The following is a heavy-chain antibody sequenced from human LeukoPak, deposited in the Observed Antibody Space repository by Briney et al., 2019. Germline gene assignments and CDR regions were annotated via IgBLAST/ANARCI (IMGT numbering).Heavy chain of an antibody. V-gene: IGHV3-7*01. CDR1: GFTFSSCW. J-gene: IGHJ4*02. D-gene: IGHD2-21*02. CDR2: IVEDGSQK. CDR3: ARDVIGGDTLDS. Sequence: GGSLRLSCAASGFTFSSCWMTWVRQAPGKGLEWVASIVEDGSQKYYVDSVKGRFTISRDNAKNSLYLQMNSLEAEDTAVYYCARDVIGGDTLDSWGQGTLVTVSS.